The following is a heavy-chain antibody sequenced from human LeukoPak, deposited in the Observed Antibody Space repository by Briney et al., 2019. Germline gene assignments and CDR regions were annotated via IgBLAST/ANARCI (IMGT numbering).Heavy chain of an antibody. D-gene: IGHD3-22*01. CDR3: ARVKYYYDSSGLAPDY. V-gene: IGHV4-59*01. CDR1: GGSISSYY. Sequence: SETLCLTCTDSGGSISSYYWSWIRQPPGKGLEWIGYIYYSGGTNYNSSLKSRVTISVDTSKNQFSLKLSSVTAADTAVYYCARVKYYYDSSGLAPDYWGQGTLVTVSS. CDR2: IYYSGGT. J-gene: IGHJ4*02.